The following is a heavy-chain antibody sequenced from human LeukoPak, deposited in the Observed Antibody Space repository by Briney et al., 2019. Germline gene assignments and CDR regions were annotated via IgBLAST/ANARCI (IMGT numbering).Heavy chain of an antibody. CDR3: AKDRMRSSAGKDFQH. V-gene: IGHV3-23*01. CDR2: ISGSGGST. J-gene: IGHJ1*01. CDR1: GFTFSSYA. Sequence: GGPLRLSCAASGFTFSSYAMSWVRQAPGKGLEWVSAISGSGGSTYYADSVKGRFTISRDNSKNTLYLQMNSLRAEDTAVYYCAKDRMRSSAGKDFQHWGQGTLVTVSS. D-gene: IGHD6-13*01.